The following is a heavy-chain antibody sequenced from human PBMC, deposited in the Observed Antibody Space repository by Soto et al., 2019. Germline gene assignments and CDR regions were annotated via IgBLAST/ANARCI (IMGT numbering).Heavy chain of an antibody. D-gene: IGHD2-21*02. CDR1: GCPFSDYA. Sequence: PGGSLRLPCEAAGCPFSDYAMTWVRQAPGKGLESVSGIYGNGAGIQYADSVRGRFTISRDNSKNTLYLQMNSLRAEDTAVYYCAKDVISGDGFWLMDHWGQGTLVTVSS. J-gene: IGHJ4*02. V-gene: IGHV3-23*01. CDR2: IYGNGAGI. CDR3: AKDVISGDGFWLMDH.